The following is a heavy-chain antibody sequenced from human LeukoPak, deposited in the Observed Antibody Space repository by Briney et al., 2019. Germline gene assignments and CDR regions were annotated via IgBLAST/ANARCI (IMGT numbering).Heavy chain of an antibody. Sequence: GGSLRLSCAASGFTFSSYDMHWVRQAPGKGLEWVAVISYDGSNKYYADSVKGRFTISRDNSKNTLYLQMNSLRAEDTAVYYCAKESGCSSTSCYRYFDYWGQGTLVTVSS. CDR1: GFTFSSYD. CDR2: ISYDGSNK. D-gene: IGHD2-2*01. CDR3: AKESGCSSTSCYRYFDY. V-gene: IGHV3-30*18. J-gene: IGHJ4*02.